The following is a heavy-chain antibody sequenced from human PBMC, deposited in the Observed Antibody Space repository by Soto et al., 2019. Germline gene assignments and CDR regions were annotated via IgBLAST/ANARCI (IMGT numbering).Heavy chain of an antibody. V-gene: IGHV4-34*01. D-gene: IGHD3-9*01. CDR1: GGSFSGYY. J-gene: IGHJ4*02. CDR2: INHSGST. Sequence: SETLSLTCFVYGGSFSGYYWSWIRQPPGKGLEWIGEINHSGSTNYNPSLKSRVTISVDTSKNQFSLKLSSVTAADTAVYYCASGRRYYDILTGYYNQFYFDYWGKGTLVTVSS. CDR3: ASGRRYYDILTGYYNQFYFDY.